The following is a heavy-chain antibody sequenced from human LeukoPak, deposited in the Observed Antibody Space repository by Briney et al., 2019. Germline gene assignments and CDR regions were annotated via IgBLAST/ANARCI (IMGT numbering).Heavy chain of an antibody. Sequence: SETLSLTCTVSGGSISSYYWSWIRQPPGKGLEWIGYIYYSGSTNYNPSLKSRVTISVDPSKNQFSLKLSSVTAADTAVYYCARDEVDGDYRWFDPWGQGTLVTVSS. CDR2: IYYSGST. J-gene: IGHJ5*02. CDR1: GGSISSYY. D-gene: IGHD4-17*01. CDR3: ARDEVDGDYRWFDP. V-gene: IGHV4-59*01.